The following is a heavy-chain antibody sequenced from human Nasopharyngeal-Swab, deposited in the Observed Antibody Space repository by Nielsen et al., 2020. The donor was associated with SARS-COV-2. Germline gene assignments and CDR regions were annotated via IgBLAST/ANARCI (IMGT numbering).Heavy chain of an antibody. CDR2: IYPGDSDT. J-gene: IGHJ5*02. Sequence: GESLKISCKGSGYSFTSYWIGWVRQMPGKGLEWMGIIYPGDSDTRCSPSFQGQVTISADKSISTAYLQWSSLKASDTAMYYCARRVYYGSGSYYKSGAINWFDPWGQGTLVTVSS. V-gene: IGHV5-51*01. D-gene: IGHD3-10*01. CDR3: ARRVYYGSGSYYKSGAINWFDP. CDR1: GYSFTSYW.